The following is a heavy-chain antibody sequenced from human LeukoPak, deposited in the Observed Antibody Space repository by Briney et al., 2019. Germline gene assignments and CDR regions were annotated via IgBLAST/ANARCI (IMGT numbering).Heavy chain of an antibody. J-gene: IGHJ6*03. CDR3: ARALGPPYSIKSWDMDV. Sequence: GASVNVSCKSSGGTFSSYAISWVRQAPGQGLEWMGGIIPIFGTANYAQKFQGRVTITADKSTSTAYMELSSLRSEDTAVYYCARALGPPYSIKSWDMDVWGKGTTVTVSS. V-gene: IGHV1-69*06. CDR2: IIPIFGTA. CDR1: GGTFSSYA. D-gene: IGHD4-11*01.